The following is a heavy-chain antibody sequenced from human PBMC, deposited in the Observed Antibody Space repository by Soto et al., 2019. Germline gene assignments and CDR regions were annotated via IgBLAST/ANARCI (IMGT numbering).Heavy chain of an antibody. D-gene: IGHD4-4*01. Sequence: PSETLSLTCFVSGGSISSSGNYWGWIRQPPGKGLEWIGSIYYSGGTYYNPSLKSRVTISVDTSKNQFSLKLSSVTAAVTAVYYCVRQAGYSNYYFYYGMDVWGQGTTVT. V-gene: IGHV4-39*01. CDR1: GGSISSSGNY. CDR2: IYYSGGT. J-gene: IGHJ6*02. CDR3: VRQAGYSNYYFYYGMDV.